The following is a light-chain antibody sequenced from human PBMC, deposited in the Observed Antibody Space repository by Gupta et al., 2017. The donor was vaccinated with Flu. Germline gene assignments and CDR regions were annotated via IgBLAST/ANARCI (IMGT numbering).Light chain of an antibody. CDR2: KAS. CDR3: QQYNRYCT. CDR1: QSISSW. J-gene: IGKJ1*01. V-gene: IGKV1-5*03. Sequence: DIQMTQSPSTLSASVGDRVTITCRASQSISSWLAWYQQKPGKAPKLLIYKASSLESGVPSRFSGSGSGTEFTLTISRLQPDDFATYYCQQYNRYCTFGQGTKVEIK.